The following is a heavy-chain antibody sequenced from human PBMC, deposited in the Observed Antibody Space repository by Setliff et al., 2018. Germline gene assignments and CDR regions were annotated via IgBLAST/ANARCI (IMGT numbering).Heavy chain of an antibody. CDR2: INPKTGGT. V-gene: IGHV1-2*04. CDR1: GYAFTDNY. Sequence: PWASVKVSCKTSGYAFTDNYIHWVRQTPGQGLEWMGWINPKTGGTNLAQKFQGWVSMTRDTSITTAYMELSRLTSDDMAVYFCARSDHLVVDGFDVWGQGTMVTVSS. CDR3: ARSDHLVVDGFDV. J-gene: IGHJ3*01. D-gene: IGHD3-16*01.